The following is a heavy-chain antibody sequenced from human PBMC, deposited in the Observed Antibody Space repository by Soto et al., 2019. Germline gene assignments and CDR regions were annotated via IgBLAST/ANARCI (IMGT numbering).Heavy chain of an antibody. Sequence: ASVKVSCKASGYTFTGYYMHWVRQAPGQGLEWMGWINPNSGGTNYAQKFQGWATMTRDTSISTAYMELSRLRSDDTAVYYCAREPLAAAHWFDPWGQGTLVTVSS. V-gene: IGHV1-2*04. CDR3: AREPLAAAHWFDP. J-gene: IGHJ5*02. D-gene: IGHD6-13*01. CDR1: GYTFTGYY. CDR2: INPNSGGT.